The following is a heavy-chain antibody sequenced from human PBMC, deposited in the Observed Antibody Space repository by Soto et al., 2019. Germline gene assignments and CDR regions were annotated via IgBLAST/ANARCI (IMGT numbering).Heavy chain of an antibody. CDR2: IWYDGSNK. CDR1: GFTFSSYG. Sequence: PGGSLRLSCAASGFTFSSYGMHWVRQAPGKGLEWVAVIWYDGSNKYYADSVKGRFTISRDNSKNTLYLQMNSLRAEDTAVYYCARDTTVTTGRYFDYWGQGTLVTVSS. J-gene: IGHJ4*02. CDR3: ARDTTVTTGRYFDY. D-gene: IGHD4-17*01. V-gene: IGHV3-33*01.